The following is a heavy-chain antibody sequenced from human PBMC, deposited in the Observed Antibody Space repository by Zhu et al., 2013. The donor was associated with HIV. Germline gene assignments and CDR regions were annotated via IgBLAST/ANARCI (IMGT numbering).Heavy chain of an antibody. J-gene: IGHJ4*02. CDR3: ARGGAYYYDSSGYYLG. Sequence: QVQLVQSGAEVKKPGASVKVSCKASGYTFTSYDINWVRQATGQGLEWMGWMNPNSGNTGYAQKFQGRVTMTRNTSISTAYMELSSLRSEDTAVYYYARGGAYYYDSSGYYLGWGQGTLVTVSS. CDR2: MNPNSGNT. V-gene: IGHV1-8*01. CDR1: GYTFTSYD. D-gene: IGHD3-22*01.